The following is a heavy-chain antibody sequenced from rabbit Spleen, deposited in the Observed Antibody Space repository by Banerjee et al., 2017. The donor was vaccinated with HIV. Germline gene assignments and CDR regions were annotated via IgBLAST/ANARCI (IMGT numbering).Heavy chain of an antibody. V-gene: IGHV1S45*01. J-gene: IGHJ6*01. D-gene: IGHD8-1*01. CDR3: ARDSASSFSTYGMDL. CDR2: IDSGSSGFT. CDR1: GFSFSFNHY. Sequence: QEQLVESGGVLVKPEGSLTLTCTASGFSFSFNHYMCWVRQAPGKGPEWIACIDSGSSGFTYFANWAKGRLTISKTSSTTVTLQMTSLTAADTATYFCARDSASSFSTYGMDLWGQGTLVTVS.